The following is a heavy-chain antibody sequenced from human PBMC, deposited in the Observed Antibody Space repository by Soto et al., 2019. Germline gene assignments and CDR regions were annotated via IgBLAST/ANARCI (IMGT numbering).Heavy chain of an antibody. D-gene: IGHD5-18*01. CDR2: ISYDGSNK. J-gene: IGHJ4*02. Sequence: QVQLVESGGGVVQPGRSLRLSCAASGFTFSSYAMHWVRQAPGKGLEWVAVISYDGSNKYYADSVKGRFTISRDNSKNTLYPQMNSLRAEDTAVYYCARGGGYSYAHDYWGQGTLVTVSS. CDR1: GFTFSSYA. CDR3: ARGGGYSYAHDY. V-gene: IGHV3-30-3*01.